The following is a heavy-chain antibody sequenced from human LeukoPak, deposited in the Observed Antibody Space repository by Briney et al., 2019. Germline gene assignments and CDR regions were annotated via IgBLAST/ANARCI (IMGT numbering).Heavy chain of an antibody. CDR3: ARDPPQYYDFWSGYNYYFDY. Sequence: ASVKVSCKASGYTFTSYAMHWVRQAPGQGLEWMGWISAYNGNTNYAQKLQGRVTMTTDTSTSTAYMELRSLRSDDTAVYYCARDPPQYYDFWSGYNYYFDYWGQGTLVTVSS. CDR2: ISAYNGNT. V-gene: IGHV1-18*01. J-gene: IGHJ4*02. D-gene: IGHD3-3*01. CDR1: GYTFTSYA.